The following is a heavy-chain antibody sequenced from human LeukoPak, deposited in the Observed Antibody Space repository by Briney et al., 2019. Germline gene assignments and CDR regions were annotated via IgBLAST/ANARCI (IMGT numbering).Heavy chain of an antibody. D-gene: IGHD2-15*01. Sequence: GASVKVSCKASGYTFTGYYIHWVRQAPGQGLEWMGWINPNSGGTNYAQRFQGRVTMTRDTSISTAYMELSSLRSDDTAVYYCAREPADGWPYYYYYMDVWGKGTTVTISS. J-gene: IGHJ6*03. V-gene: IGHV1-2*02. CDR2: INPNSGGT. CDR1: GYTFTGYY. CDR3: AREPADGWPYYYYYMDV.